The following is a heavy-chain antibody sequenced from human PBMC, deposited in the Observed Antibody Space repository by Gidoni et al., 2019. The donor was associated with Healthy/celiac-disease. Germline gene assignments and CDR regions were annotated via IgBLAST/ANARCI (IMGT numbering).Heavy chain of an antibody. CDR3: AKGAGDVLLWFGLRAEYFQH. J-gene: IGHJ1*01. CDR1: GFTFSSYG. V-gene: IGHV3-30*18. D-gene: IGHD3-10*01. CDR2: ISYDVSNK. Sequence: QVQLVESGGGVVQPGRSLRRSCAASGFTFSSYGMHWVRQAPGKGLEWVAVISYDVSNKYYADSVKGRFTISRDNSKNTLYLQMNSLRAEDTAVYYCAKGAGDVLLWFGLRAEYFQHWGQGTLVTVSS.